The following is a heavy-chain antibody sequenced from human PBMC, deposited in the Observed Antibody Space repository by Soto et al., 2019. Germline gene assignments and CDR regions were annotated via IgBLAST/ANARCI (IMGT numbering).Heavy chain of an antibody. CDR3: ARQGYGGSPTDY. J-gene: IGHJ4*02. CDR2: IYCGDSDT. V-gene: IGHV5-51*01. D-gene: IGHD2-15*01. Sequence: GESLKISCEGSGYSFSTSWIGWVRQMPGKGLEWMGGIYCGDSDTRYSPSFQGQVTISADKSINTAYLQWSSLKASDTAMYYCARQGYGGSPTDYWGQGTLVTVSS. CDR1: GYSFSTSW.